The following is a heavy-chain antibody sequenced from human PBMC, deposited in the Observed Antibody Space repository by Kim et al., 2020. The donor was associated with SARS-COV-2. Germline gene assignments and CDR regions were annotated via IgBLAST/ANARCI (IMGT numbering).Heavy chain of an antibody. D-gene: IGHD3-10*01. CDR1: GFTVSSNY. V-gene: IGHV3-66*02. CDR3: ARDGVGDPVGY. Sequence: GGSLRLSCAASGFTVSSNYMSWVRQAPWKGLEWVSVIYSGGSTYYADSVKGRFTISRDNSKNTLYLQMNSLRAEDTAVYYCARDGVGDPVGYWGQGTLVTVSS. J-gene: IGHJ4*02. CDR2: IYSGGST.